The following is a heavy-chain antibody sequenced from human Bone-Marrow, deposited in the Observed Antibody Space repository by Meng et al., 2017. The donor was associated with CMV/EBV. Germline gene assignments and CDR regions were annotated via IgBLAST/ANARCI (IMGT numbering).Heavy chain of an antibody. CDR2: IRSKAYGGTT. J-gene: IGHJ6*02. D-gene: IGHD3-3*01. CDR3: TSLEWSYYYYGMDV. CDR1: GFTFSSYA. V-gene: IGHV3-49*04. Sequence: GESLKISCAASGFTFSSYAMHWVRQAPGKGLEWVGFIRSKAYGGTTEYAASVKGRFTISRDDSKSIAYLQMNSLKTEDTAVYYCTSLEWSYYYYGMDVWARGTTVTVSS.